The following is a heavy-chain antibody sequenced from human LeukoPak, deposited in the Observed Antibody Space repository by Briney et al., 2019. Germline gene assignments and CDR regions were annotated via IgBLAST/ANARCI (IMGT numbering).Heavy chain of an antibody. CDR3: ARGWTGYYAIDN. J-gene: IGHJ4*02. D-gene: IGHD3/OR15-3a*01. CDR1: GFTFSSYS. CDR2: ISSSSSYI. V-gene: IGHV3-21*01. Sequence: GGSLRLSCAASGFTFSSYSMNWVRQAPGKGLEWVSSISSSSSYIYYADSVEGRFTISRDNAKNSLYLQMNSLRAEDMAVYYCARGWTGYYAIDNWGQGTLVTVSS.